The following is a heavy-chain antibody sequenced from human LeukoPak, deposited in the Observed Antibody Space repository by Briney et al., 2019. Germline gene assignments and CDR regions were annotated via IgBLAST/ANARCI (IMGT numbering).Heavy chain of an antibody. CDR3: AKAPVTSCRGAYCYPFDS. CDR2: TSSSDAGT. V-gene: IGHV3-23*01. D-gene: IGHD2-21*01. Sequence: GGSLRLSCAASGFTLSNYAMSWVRQTPGKGLEWVAATSSSDAGTYHADSVRGRFTISRDNSKNTLYLQMNSLRAEDAAIYFCAKAPVTSCRGAYCYPFDSWGQGTLVTVSS. CDR1: GFTLSNYA. J-gene: IGHJ4*02.